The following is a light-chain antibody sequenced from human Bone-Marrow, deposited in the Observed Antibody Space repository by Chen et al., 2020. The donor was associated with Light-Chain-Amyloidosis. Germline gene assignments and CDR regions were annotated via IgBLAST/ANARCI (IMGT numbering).Light chain of an antibody. Sequence: QSVLTQPPSVSGAPGQRVTISCTGTSSNIGAGYDVHWYQQLPGTAPKLLIYGNDNRPSGVPDRFSAYKSGTSASLAITGLQAEDEADDYCQSYDTTLSGSVLGGGTKLTVL. CDR1: SSNIGAGYD. V-gene: IGLV1-40*01. CDR2: GND. J-gene: IGLJ3*02. CDR3: QSYDTTLSGSV.